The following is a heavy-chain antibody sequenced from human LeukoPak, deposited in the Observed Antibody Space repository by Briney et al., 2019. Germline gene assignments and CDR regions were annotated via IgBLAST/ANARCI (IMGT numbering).Heavy chain of an antibody. Sequence: PGGSLRLSCAASGFTFSSYAMSWVRQAPGKGLEWVSAISGSGGSTYYADSVKGRFTISRDNSKNTLYLQMNSLRAEDTAVYYCAKDLGYYYDSSGCSLFDYWGQGTLVTVSS. D-gene: IGHD3-22*01. J-gene: IGHJ4*02. CDR1: GFTFSSYA. CDR3: AKDLGYYYDSSGCSLFDY. CDR2: ISGSGGST. V-gene: IGHV3-23*01.